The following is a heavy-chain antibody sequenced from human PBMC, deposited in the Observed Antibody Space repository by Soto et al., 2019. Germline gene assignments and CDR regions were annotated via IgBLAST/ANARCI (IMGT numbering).Heavy chain of an antibody. CDR2: MNPGSGDT. CDR1: GYIFTNND. CDR3: ARMASFGSLNWFDT. Sequence: XSVKVSCKASGYIFTNNDVSWVRQATGQGLEWMGWMNPGSGDTGYAQKFQGRVTMTRNISIATAYMELSSLRADDTAIYYCARMASFGSLNWFDTWGQETLVTVS. D-gene: IGHD5-18*01. J-gene: IGHJ5*02. V-gene: IGHV1-8*01.